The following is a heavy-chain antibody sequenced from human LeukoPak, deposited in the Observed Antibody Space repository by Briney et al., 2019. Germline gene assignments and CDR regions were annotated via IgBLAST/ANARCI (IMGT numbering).Heavy chain of an antibody. Sequence: PSETLSLTCTVSCYSISSGYYWGWIRQPPGKGLEWIGSIYHSGSTYYNPSLKSRVTISVDTSKNQFSLKLSSVTAADTAVYYCAIYDFWSSYHDYWGQGTLVTVSS. V-gene: IGHV4-38-2*02. CDR2: IYHSGST. CDR3: AIYDFWSSYHDY. CDR1: CYSISSGYY. D-gene: IGHD3-3*01. J-gene: IGHJ4*02.